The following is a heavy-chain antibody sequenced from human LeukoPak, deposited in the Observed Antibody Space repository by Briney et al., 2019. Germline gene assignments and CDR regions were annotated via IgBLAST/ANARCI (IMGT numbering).Heavy chain of an antibody. CDR2: ITGSSSYI. CDR3: ARARLEGGEPFDP. J-gene: IGHJ5*02. Sequence: GGSLRLSCAASGFSFRSYSMDWVRQAPGKGLEWVSSITGSSSYISYADSVKGRLTISRDHAQNSLFLQMNSLRPEDTAVYCARARLEGGEPFDPWGQGTLVTVPS. D-gene: IGHD1-1*01. CDR1: GFSFRSYS. V-gene: IGHV3-21*01.